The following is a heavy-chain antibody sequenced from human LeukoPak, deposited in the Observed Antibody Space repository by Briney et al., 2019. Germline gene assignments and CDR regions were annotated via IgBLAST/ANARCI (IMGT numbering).Heavy chain of an antibody. CDR2: IYTSGST. V-gene: IGHV4-61*02. J-gene: IGHJ4*02. CDR1: GGSNSSGSYY. Sequence: PSETLSHTCTVSGGSNSSGSYYWSWIRHPAGKGLEWIGRIYTSGSTNYIPPLTSRVTISVDTSKNQFSLKLCSVTAADTAVYYCARESITGTTDWGQGTLVTVSS. CDR3: ARESITGTTD. D-gene: IGHD1-20*01.